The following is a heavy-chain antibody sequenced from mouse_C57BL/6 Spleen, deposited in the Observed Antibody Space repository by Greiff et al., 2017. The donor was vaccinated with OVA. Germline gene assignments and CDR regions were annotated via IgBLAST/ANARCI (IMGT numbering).Heavy chain of an antibody. D-gene: IGHD1-1*01. CDR3: ARRESGSSPRWYFDV. CDR2: IYPGDGDT. Sequence: QVQLQQSGAELVKPGASVKISCKASGYAFSSYWMNWVKQRPGKGLEWIGQIYPGDGDTNYNGKFKGKATLTADKSSSTAYMQLSSLTSEDSAVYFCARRESGSSPRWYFDVWGTGTTVTVSS. CDR1: GYAFSSYW. V-gene: IGHV1-80*01. J-gene: IGHJ1*03.